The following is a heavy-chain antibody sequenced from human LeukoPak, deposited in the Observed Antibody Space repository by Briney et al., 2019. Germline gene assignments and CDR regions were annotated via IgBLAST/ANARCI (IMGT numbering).Heavy chain of an antibody. CDR1: GYTFSSYA. V-gene: IGHV1-3*01. CDR3: ARAGRPMIGGVTPLEHFDS. CDR2: INAGVGNT. D-gene: IGHD3-10*01. J-gene: IGHJ4*02. Sequence: ASVKVSCKASGYTFSSYAIHWVRQAPGQGLEWMGWINAGVGNTEYSEKFQDRVTVTRDTPATTAYMELSSLRAEDTAVYYCARAGRPMIGGVTPLEHFDSWGQGTLVTVSS.